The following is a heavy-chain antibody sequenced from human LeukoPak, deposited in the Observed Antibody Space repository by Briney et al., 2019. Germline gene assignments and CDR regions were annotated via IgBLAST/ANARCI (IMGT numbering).Heavy chain of an antibody. CDR1: GGSISSSSYY. CDR3: ARERDSSGYYSHDAFDI. CDR2: IDYSGST. D-gene: IGHD3-22*01. Sequence: SETLSLTCTVSGGSISSSSYYWGWIRQPPGKGLEWIGSIDYSGSTYYNPSLKSRVTISVDTSKNQFSLKLSSVTAADTAVYYCARERDSSGYYSHDAFDIWGQGTMVTVSS. V-gene: IGHV4-39*07. J-gene: IGHJ3*02.